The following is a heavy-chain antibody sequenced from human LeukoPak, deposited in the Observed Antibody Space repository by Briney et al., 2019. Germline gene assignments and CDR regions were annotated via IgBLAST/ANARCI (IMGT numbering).Heavy chain of an antibody. CDR2: IYYSGST. D-gene: IGHD3-22*01. CDR1: GGSISSGGYY. CDR3: ARDDSSGPPD. J-gene: IGHJ4*02. Sequence: PSETLSLTCTVSGGSISSGGYYWSWIRQHPGKGLEWIGYIYYSGSTYYNPSLKSRVTISVDTSKNQLSLKLSSVTAADTAVYYCARDDSSGPPDWGQGTLVTVSS. V-gene: IGHV4-31*03.